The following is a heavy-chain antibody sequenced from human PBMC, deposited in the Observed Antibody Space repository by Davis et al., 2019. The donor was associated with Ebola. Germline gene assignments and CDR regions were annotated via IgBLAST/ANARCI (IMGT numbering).Heavy chain of an antibody. CDR3: ARNTFGGVTDV. CDR1: VCTFSSYA. D-gene: IGHD3-16*01. Sequence: SSVPVSCMASVCTFSSYAISWARQPPGQGLHWMGGIIPIFGTANYAQKFQGRVTITADESTSTAYMELSSLRSEDTAVYYCARNTFGGVTDVWGQGTTVTVSS. J-gene: IGHJ6*02. V-gene: IGHV1-69*13. CDR2: IIPIFGTA.